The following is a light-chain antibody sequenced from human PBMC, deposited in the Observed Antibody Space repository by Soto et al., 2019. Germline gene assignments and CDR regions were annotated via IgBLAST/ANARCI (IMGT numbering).Light chain of an antibody. J-gene: IGLJ2*01. CDR3: SSYTSGRAGVV. CDR1: SSDVGGYNY. V-gene: IGLV2-14*01. Sequence: QSVLTQPASVSGSPGQSITISCTGTSSDVGGYNYVSWYQQHPGKPPKLMIYDVSNRPSGVSNCFSGSKSGNTASLTISGSEAEEEADFYGSSYTSGRAGVVFGGGTKVTVL. CDR2: DVS.